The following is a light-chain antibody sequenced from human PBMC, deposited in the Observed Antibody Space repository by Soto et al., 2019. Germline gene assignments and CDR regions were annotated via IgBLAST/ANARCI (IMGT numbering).Light chain of an antibody. CDR2: DVS. V-gene: IGLV2-11*01. CDR3: CSYEGSYTGV. CDR1: SSDVGGYNY. Sequence: QSALTQPRSVSGSPGQSVTISCTGTSSDVGGYNYVSWYQQHPGKAPKLMIYDVSKRPSGVPDRFSGSTSGNAASLTISGLQAEDEADYYCCSYEGSYTGVFGGGTKLTVL. J-gene: IGLJ3*02.